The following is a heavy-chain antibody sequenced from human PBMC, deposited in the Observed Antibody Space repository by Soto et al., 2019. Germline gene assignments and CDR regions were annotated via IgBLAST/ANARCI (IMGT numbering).Heavy chain of an antibody. J-gene: IGHJ4*02. CDR1: GGSISSYY. CDR3: ARGTVITFGGVTEFDY. D-gene: IGHD3-16*01. Sequence: SETLSLTCTVSGGSISSYYWSWIRQPPGKGLEWIGYIYYSGSTNYNPSLKSRVTISVDTSKNQFSLKLSSVTAAGTAVYYCARGTVITFGGVTEFDYWGQGTLVTVSS. CDR2: IYYSGST. V-gene: IGHV4-59*01.